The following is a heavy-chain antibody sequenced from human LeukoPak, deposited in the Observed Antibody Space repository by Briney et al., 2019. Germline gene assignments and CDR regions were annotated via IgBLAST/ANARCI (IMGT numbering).Heavy chain of an antibody. V-gene: IGHV4-4*07. CDR1: GGSISSYF. CDR2: IYTSGST. D-gene: IGHD6-13*01. CDR3: AREKGIAAAAGFDP. J-gene: IGHJ5*02. Sequence: SETLSLTCTVSGGSISSYFWSWIRQPAGKGLEWIGRIYTSGSTNYNPSLKSRVTMSVDTSKNQFSLKLSSVTAADTAVYYCAREKGIAAAAGFDPWGQGTLVTVSS.